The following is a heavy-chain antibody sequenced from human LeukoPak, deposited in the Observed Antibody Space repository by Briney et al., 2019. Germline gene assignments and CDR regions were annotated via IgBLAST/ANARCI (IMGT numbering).Heavy chain of an antibody. CDR3: ARDRGGYYPFDAFDI. D-gene: IGHD1-26*01. V-gene: IGHV3-33*01. CDR1: GFTFSSFG. Sequence: GRSLRLSCAASGFTFSSFGMHWVRQGPGKGPEWVAVIWYDGSIKYYADSVKGRFTISRDNSKNTLYLQMNSLRAEDTAVYYCARDRGGYYPFDAFDIWGQGTMVTVSS. CDR2: IWYDGSIK. J-gene: IGHJ3*02.